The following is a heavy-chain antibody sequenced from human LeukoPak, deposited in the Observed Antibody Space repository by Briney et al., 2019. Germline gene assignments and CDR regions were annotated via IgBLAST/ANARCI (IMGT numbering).Heavy chain of an antibody. D-gene: IGHD3-9*01. V-gene: IGHV1-18*04. J-gene: IGHJ3*02. Sequence: GASVKVSCKASGHTFNNYGITWVRQAPGQGLEWMGWISVYNGNTNYAQKLQGRVTMTTDTSTSTAYMELRSLRSDDTAVYYCAPSGDILTGYYTAFDIWGQGTMVTVSS. CDR2: ISVYNGNT. CDR1: GHTFNNYG. CDR3: APSGDILTGYYTAFDI.